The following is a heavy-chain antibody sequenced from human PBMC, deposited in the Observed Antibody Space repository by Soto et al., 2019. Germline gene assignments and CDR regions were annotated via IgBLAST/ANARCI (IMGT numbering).Heavy chain of an antibody. Sequence: GESLKISCKGSGYSFTSYWIGWVRQMPGKGLEWMGIIYPGGSDTRYSPSFQGQVTISADKSISTAYLQWSSLKASDTAMYYCARYYYGSGSYYNVGYFDYWGQGTLVTVSS. J-gene: IGHJ4*02. CDR1: GYSFTSYW. CDR3: ARYYYGSGSYYNVGYFDY. V-gene: IGHV5-51*01. CDR2: IYPGGSDT. D-gene: IGHD3-10*01.